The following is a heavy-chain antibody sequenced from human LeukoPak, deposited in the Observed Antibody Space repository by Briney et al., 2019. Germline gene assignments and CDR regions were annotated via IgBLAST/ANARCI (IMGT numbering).Heavy chain of an antibody. CDR3: ARHPGSEYSRQYYFGY. J-gene: IGHJ4*02. V-gene: IGHV4-39*01. CDR2: IYYSGST. Sequence: SDTLSLTCTVSGGSISSSSYYWDWIRQPPGKGLEWIGSIYYSGSTYYNPSLKSRVTISVDTSKNQFSLKLSSVTAADTAVYYCARHPGSEYSRQYYFGYWGQGTLVTVSS. CDR1: GGSISSSSYY. D-gene: IGHD6-6*01.